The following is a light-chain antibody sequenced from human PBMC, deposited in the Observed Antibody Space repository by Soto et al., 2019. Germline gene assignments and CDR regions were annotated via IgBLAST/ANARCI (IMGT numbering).Light chain of an antibody. CDR2: NNN. CDR1: SSNIGAGYD. CDR3: QSYDSSLSGSYV. V-gene: IGLV1-40*01. Sequence: QPVLTQPPSVSGAPGQRVTISCTGSSSNIGAGYDVHWYQRLPGTAPKVLIYNNNNRPSGVPDRFSGSKSGTSASLAITGLQAEDAADDYCQSYDSSLSGSYVFGTGTKLTVL. J-gene: IGLJ1*01.